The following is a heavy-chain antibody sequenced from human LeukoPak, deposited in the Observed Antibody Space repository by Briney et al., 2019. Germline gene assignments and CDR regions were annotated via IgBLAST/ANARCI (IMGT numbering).Heavy chain of an antibody. CDR2: ITTDNGNT. V-gene: IGHV1-18*01. D-gene: IGHD5-12*01. CDR3: ARGRGSTSRY. CDR1: AYTFSNYG. Sequence: ASVTVSFTASAYTFSNYGITWVRQAPGQGLEWMGWITTDNGNTNYAQNLQGRVTMTTDKSTSTAYMELRSLRSDDTAEYYCARGRGSTSRYWGQGTLVTVSP. J-gene: IGHJ4*02.